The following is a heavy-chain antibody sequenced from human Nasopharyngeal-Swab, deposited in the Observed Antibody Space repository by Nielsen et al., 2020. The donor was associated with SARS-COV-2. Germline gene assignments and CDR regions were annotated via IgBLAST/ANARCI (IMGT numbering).Heavy chain of an antibody. J-gene: IGHJ4*02. D-gene: IGHD6-19*01. CDR2: IYYSGST. CDR3: ARQHSGWYGDYYFDY. CDR1: GGSISSSSYY. Sequence: SETLSLTCTVSGGSISSSSYYWGWIRQHPGKGLEWIGSIYYSGSTYHNPSLKSRVTISVDTSKNQFSLKLSSVTAADTTVYYCARQHSGWYGDYYFDYWGQGTLVTVSS. V-gene: IGHV4-39*01.